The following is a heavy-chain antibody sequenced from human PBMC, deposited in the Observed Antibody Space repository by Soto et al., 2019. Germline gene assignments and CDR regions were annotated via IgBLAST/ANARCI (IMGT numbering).Heavy chain of an antibody. Sequence: QVQLAQSGAEVKKPGASVKVSCKASGYTFTNYGINWVRQAPGQGLEWLGWVSAYNGERRYAQRVQARVIMTTDTSTTTAYMELRSLRSDDTAVYYCSRGTSIPASGDYWGQGTLLSVSS. D-gene: IGHD6-6*01. CDR2: VSAYNGER. CDR3: SRGTSIPASGDY. V-gene: IGHV1-18*01. J-gene: IGHJ4*01. CDR1: GYTFTNYG.